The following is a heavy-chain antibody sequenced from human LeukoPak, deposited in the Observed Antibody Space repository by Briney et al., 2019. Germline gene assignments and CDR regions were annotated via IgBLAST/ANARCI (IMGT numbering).Heavy chain of an antibody. CDR2: ISAYNGNT. D-gene: IGHD3-10*01. V-gene: IGHV1-18*01. J-gene: IGHJ6*02. CDR1: GYTFTSYG. CDR3: ARDFEYGRGSGSYLARYYYYYYGMDV. Sequence: ASAKVSCKASGYTFTSYGISWVRQAPGQGLEWMGWISAYNGNTNYAQKLQGRVTMTTDTSTSTAYMELRSLRSDDTAVYYCARDFEYGRGSGSYLARYYYYYYGMDVWGQGTTVTVSS.